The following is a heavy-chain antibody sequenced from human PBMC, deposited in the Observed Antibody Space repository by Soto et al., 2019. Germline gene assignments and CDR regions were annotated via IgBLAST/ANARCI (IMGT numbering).Heavy chain of an antibody. CDR2: IYYSGST. CDR3: ARLDWSGYYLDY. J-gene: IGHJ4*02. V-gene: IGHV4-59*08. D-gene: IGHD3-3*01. Sequence: QVQLQESGPGLVMPSETLSLTCTVSGGSTIRYYWSWIRQPPGKGLEWIGYIYYSGSTNYNPSLKSRVTTSIDTSKNQFSLTMSSVTAADTAVYYCARLDWSGYYLDYWGQGTLVTVSS. CDR1: GGSTIRYY.